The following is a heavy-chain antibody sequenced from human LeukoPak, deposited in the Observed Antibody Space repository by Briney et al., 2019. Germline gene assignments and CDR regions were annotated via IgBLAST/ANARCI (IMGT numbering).Heavy chain of an antibody. Sequence: PGGSLRLSCAASGFTLTNTWMSWVRQAPGKGLEWVGRIKSKTDGGTTDYAAPVKGRFTISRDDSKNTLYLQMNSLKTEDTAVYYCTTETQGFDWSYYYYYYMDVWGKGTTVTVSS. J-gene: IGHJ6*03. CDR2: IKSKTDGGTT. D-gene: IGHD3-9*01. V-gene: IGHV3-15*01. CDR3: TTETQGFDWSYYYYYYMDV. CDR1: GFTLTNTW.